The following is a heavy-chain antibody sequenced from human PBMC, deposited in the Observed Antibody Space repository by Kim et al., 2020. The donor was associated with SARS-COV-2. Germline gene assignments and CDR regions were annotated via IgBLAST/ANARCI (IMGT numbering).Heavy chain of an antibody. Sequence: GGSLRLSCAASGFTFSNAWMNWVRQAPGKGLEWVGRIKSKTDGGTTDYAAPVKGRFTISRDDSKNTLYLQMNSLKTEDTAVYYCTTDLLGGIYYDSSGYPFGNWGQGALVTVSP. CDR3: TTDLLGGIYYDSSGYPFGN. CDR2: IKSKTDGGTT. V-gene: IGHV3-15*01. CDR1: GFTFSNAW. J-gene: IGHJ4*02. D-gene: IGHD3-22*01.